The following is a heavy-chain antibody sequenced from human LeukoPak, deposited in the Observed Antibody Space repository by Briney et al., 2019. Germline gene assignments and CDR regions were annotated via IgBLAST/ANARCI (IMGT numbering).Heavy chain of an antibody. J-gene: IGHJ4*02. CDR3: ALGYFDY. D-gene: IGHD3-10*01. V-gene: IGHV3-23*01. CDR1: GFTSSSYV. Sequence: GSLRLSCAASGFTSSSYVMSWVRQAPGKGLQWVSTISGSDDSTYYADSVKGRFTISRDNSKNTLYLQMNSLRAEDTAVYYCALGYFDYWGQGTLVTVSS. CDR2: ISGSDDST.